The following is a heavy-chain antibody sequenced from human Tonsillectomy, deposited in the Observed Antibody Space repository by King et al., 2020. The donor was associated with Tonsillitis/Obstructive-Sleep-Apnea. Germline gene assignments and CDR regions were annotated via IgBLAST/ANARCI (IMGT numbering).Heavy chain of an antibody. J-gene: IGHJ3*02. D-gene: IGHD2-15*01. CDR2: IYPGDSDT. CDR3: ARQSLEDCSGGSCYRVAFDI. V-gene: IGHV5-51*01. Sequence: QLVQSGAEVKKPGEALKISCKGSGYSFTSYWIGWVRQMPGKGLEWMGIIYPGDSDTRYSPSFQGQVTISADKSISTAYLQWSSLKASDTAMYYCARQSLEDCSGGSCYRVAFDIWGQGTMVTVSS. CDR1: GYSFTSYW.